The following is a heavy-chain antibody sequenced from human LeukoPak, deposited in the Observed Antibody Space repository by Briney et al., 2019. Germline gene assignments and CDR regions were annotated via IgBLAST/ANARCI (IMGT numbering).Heavy chain of an antibody. CDR1: GEPFSTYY. CDR2: INQSGRT. V-gene: IGHV4-34*01. D-gene: IGHD4-23*01. CDR3: ARDGGSNNYWFDP. Sequence: SGTLSLTCAIYGEPFSTYYGIWIRQPPGKGLEWIGEINQSGRTNYNPSLKSRVTISVDTSKNQFSLKLKSVTAADTAVYYCARDGGSNNYWFDPWGQGMLVSVSS. J-gene: IGHJ5*02.